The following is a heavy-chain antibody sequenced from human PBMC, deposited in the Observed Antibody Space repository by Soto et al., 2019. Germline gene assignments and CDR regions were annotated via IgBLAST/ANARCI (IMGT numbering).Heavy chain of an antibody. D-gene: IGHD7-27*01. Sequence: QVQLVESGGGLVRPGGSLRLSCAASGFTFTDYYMSWIRQAPGKGLEWVSYISTSGNTIYDADSVKGRFTFSRDNAKNSLYLELNSLTPEDTAVYYCASNWGPLESWGQGTLVNGSS. CDR1: GFTFTDYY. CDR3: ASNWGPLES. CDR2: ISTSGNTI. V-gene: IGHV3-11*01. J-gene: IGHJ5*02.